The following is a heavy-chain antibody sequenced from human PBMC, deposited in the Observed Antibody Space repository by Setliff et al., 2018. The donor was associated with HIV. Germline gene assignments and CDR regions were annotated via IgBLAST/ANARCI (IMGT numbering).Heavy chain of an antibody. J-gene: IGHJ4*02. CDR1: GFTFKTYS. V-gene: IGHV3-48*04. D-gene: IGHD1-1*01. CDR3: VRAKNWNDFDY. Sequence: GGSLRLSCAASGFTFKTYSMNWVRQAPGKGLEWVSHIGSSSGSISYTDSVKGRFSVSRYNAKNSLYLQLNSLRAEDTAVYYCVRAKNWNDFDYWGQGTLVTVSS. CDR2: IGSSSGSI.